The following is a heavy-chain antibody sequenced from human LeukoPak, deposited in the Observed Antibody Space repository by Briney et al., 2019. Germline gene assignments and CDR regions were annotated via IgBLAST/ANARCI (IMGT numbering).Heavy chain of an antibody. CDR2: ISGSGRTT. Sequence: PGGSLRLSCAASGFTFSSSAMSWVRQAPGKGLEWVSTISGSGRTTYYADSVKGRFTISRDNAKNSLYLQMNSLRAEDTAVYYCATEGHVGQWLVKGNYYYYGMDVWGQGTTVTVSS. V-gene: IGHV3-23*01. CDR1: GFTFSSSA. D-gene: IGHD6-19*01. CDR3: ATEGHVGQWLVKGNYYYYGMDV. J-gene: IGHJ6*02.